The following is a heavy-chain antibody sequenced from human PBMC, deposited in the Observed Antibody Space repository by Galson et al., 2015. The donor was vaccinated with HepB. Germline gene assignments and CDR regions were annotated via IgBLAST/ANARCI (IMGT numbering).Heavy chain of an antibody. CDR2: IWYDGSNK. J-gene: IGHJ3*02. D-gene: IGHD1-26*01. V-gene: IGHV3-33*01. CDR3: ASGSYYSAFDI. CDR1: GFTFSSYG. Sequence: SLRLSCAASGFTFSSYGMHWVRQAPGKGLEWVAVIWYDGSNKYYADSVKGRFTISRDNSKNTLYLQMNSLRAEDTAVYYCASGSYYSAFDIWGQGTMVTVSS.